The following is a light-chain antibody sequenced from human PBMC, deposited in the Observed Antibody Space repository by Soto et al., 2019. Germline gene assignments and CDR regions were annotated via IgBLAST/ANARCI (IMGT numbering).Light chain of an antibody. J-gene: IGLJ1*01. CDR2: QDS. Sequence: SYELTQPPSVSVSPGQTASITCSGDKLGDKYACWYQQKPGQSPVLVIYQDSKRPSGIPERFSGSNSGNTATLTISGTQARDEADYYGQAWDSSTHVFGTGTKLTVL. CDR1: KLGDKY. V-gene: IGLV3-1*01. CDR3: QAWDSSTHV.